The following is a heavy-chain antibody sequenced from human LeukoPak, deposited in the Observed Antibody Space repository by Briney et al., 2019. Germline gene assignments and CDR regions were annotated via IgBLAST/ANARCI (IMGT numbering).Heavy chain of an antibody. CDR3: STSIYDSSGQRDY. V-gene: IGHV3-23*01. CDR2: ISGGGGST. Sequence: GGSLRLSCAASGFTFSSYAMSWVRQAPGKGLEWVSAISGGGGSTYYADSVKGQFTISRDNSKNTLYLQMNSLKTEDAAVYYCSTSIYDSSGQRDYWGQGTLVTVSS. CDR1: GFTFSSYA. D-gene: IGHD3-22*01. J-gene: IGHJ4*02.